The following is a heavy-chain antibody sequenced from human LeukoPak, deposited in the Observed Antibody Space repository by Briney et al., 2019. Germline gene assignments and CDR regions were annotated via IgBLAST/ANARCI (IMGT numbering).Heavy chain of an antibody. D-gene: IGHD1-26*01. CDR2: FDPEDSET. CDR1: GYTLTELS. J-gene: IGHJ6*02. V-gene: IGHV1-24*01. CDR3: ATDVKSGSHLLGMDV. Sequence: ASVKLSCTVSGYTLTELSVYGVRQAPGKGIEWMGGFDPEDSETIYAQKFQGRVTMTEDTSTDTAYMELSSLRSEDTAVYYCATDVKSGSHLLGMDVWGQGTTVTVSS.